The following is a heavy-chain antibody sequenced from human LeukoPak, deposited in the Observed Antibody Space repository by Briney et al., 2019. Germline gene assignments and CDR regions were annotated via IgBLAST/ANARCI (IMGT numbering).Heavy chain of an antibody. V-gene: IGHV1-2*02. CDR1: GYTFTGYY. CDR3: ARGPPWGYYMDV. Sequence: ASVKVSCKASGYTFTGYYMHWVRQAPGQGLEWMGWINPNSGGTNYAQKIQGRVTMTRDTSISTAYMELSRLRSDDTAVYYCARGPPWGYYMDVWGKGTTVTVSS. CDR2: INPNSGGT. D-gene: IGHD7-27*01. J-gene: IGHJ6*03.